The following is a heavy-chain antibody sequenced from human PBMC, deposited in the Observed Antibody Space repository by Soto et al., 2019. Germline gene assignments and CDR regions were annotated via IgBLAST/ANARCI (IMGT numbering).Heavy chain of an antibody. D-gene: IGHD5-12*01. J-gene: IGHJ6*02. CDR1: GYTFTSYA. V-gene: IGHV1-8*01. Sequence: QVQLVQSGAEVKKPGASVKVSCKASGYTFTSYAINWVRQATGQGLEWMGWMNPNSGNTGYAQKFQGRVTMTRNTSLRTAYMELSSLRSEDTAVYYCARGRYSGYDSLGEQDGMDVWGQGTTVTVSS. CDR2: MNPNSGNT. CDR3: ARGRYSGYDSLGEQDGMDV.